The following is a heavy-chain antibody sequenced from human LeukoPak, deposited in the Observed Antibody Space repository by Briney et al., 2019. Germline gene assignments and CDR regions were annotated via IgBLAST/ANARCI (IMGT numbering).Heavy chain of an antibody. CDR2: IYYSGST. CDR3: ARQSPPGDFDY. D-gene: IGHD3-10*01. Sequence: SEILSLTCTVSGGSISSSSYYWGWLRQPPGKGLEWIGSIYYSGSTYYNPSLKSRVTISVDTSKNQFSLKLSSVTAADTAVYYCARQSPPGDFDYWGQGTLVTVSS. V-gene: IGHV4-39*01. CDR1: GGSISSSSYY. J-gene: IGHJ4*02.